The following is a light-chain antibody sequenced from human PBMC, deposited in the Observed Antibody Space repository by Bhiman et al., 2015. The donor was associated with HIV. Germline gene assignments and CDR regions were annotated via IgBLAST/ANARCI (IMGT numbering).Light chain of an antibody. CDR1: RLEDKY. Sequence: SYELTQPPSVSVSPGQTASITCTGHRLEDKYTCWYQQRPGQSPLLIIYQNGERPSGIPERFSGSNSGITSTLTISGTQTMDEADYYCQAWDSGTGVFGTGTKVTVL. CDR2: QNG. CDR3: QAWDSGTGV. J-gene: IGLJ1*01. V-gene: IGLV3-1*01.